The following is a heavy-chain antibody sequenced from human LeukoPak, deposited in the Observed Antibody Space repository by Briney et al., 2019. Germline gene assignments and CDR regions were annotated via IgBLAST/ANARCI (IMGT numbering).Heavy chain of an antibody. D-gene: IGHD3-22*01. CDR1: GLTFGNAW. Sequence: PGGSRRLSCAASGLTFGNAWMSWVRQAPGKGLEWVARITSKTSGGATDYAAPVRGRFTISRDDSKATLYLQMDSLETEDTAIYYCTTYRYSYGSTGYSYFDYWGQGILVTVSS. CDR2: ITSKTSGGAT. J-gene: IGHJ4*02. CDR3: TTYRYSYGSTGYSYFDY. V-gene: IGHV3-15*01.